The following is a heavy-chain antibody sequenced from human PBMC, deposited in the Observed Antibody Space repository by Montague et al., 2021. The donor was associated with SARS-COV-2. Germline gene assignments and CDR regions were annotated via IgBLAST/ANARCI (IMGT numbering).Heavy chain of an antibody. V-gene: IGHV3-30*04. CDR1: GFTFTSYS. CDR2: VSFNGAKQ. CDR3: ARVKTGPYVPIDY. Sequence: SLRLSCAASGFTFTSYSMHWVRQAPGKGLEWLAIVSFNGAKQYYADSVNGRFNISRDNSKKTLFLQMNDLRAEDTAVYFCARVKTGPYVPIDYWGQGTLVTVSS. D-gene: IGHD1-1*01. J-gene: IGHJ4*02.